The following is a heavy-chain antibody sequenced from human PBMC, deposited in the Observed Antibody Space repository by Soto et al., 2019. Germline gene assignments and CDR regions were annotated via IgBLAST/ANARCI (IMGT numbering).Heavy chain of an antibody. J-gene: IGHJ4*02. D-gene: IGHD4-17*01. CDR2: IYYSGST. Sequence: SETLSLTCTVSGGSISSYYWSWIRQPPGKGLEWIGYIYYSGSTNYNPSLKSRVTISVDTSKNQFSLKLSSVTAADTAVYYCAREDYGGFDCWGQGTLVTVSS. CDR3: AREDYGGFDC. CDR1: GGSISSYY. V-gene: IGHV4-59*01.